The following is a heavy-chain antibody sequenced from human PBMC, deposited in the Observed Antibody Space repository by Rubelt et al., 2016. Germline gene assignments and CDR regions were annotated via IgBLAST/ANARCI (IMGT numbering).Heavy chain of an antibody. CDR1: GFTFSSYA. Sequence: EVQLVESGGGLVKPGGSLRLSCAASGFTFSSYAMSWVRQAPGKGLEWVSAISGSGGSTYYADSVKGRFTISRDNSKNTLYLQMNSLGAEDTAVYYCAKPSFLVADTGETGDFDYWGQGTLVTVSS. J-gene: IGHJ4*02. CDR2: ISGSGGST. CDR3: AKPSFLVADTGETGDFDY. D-gene: IGHD6-19*01. V-gene: IGHV3-23*04.